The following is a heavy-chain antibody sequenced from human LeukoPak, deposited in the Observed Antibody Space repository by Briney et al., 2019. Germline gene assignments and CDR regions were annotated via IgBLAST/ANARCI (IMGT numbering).Heavy chain of an antibody. Sequence: KASETLSLTCAVSGGSISSSNWWSWVRQPPGKGLEWIGEIFHTGSTNYNPSLRSRVTISVDKSKNQFSLELSSVTAADAAVYYCAKDIDPQSGATVDDAFDIWGQGTMVTVSS. CDR2: IFHTGST. V-gene: IGHV4-4*02. CDR1: GGSISSSNW. J-gene: IGHJ3*02. D-gene: IGHD1-26*01. CDR3: AKDIDPQSGATVDDAFDI.